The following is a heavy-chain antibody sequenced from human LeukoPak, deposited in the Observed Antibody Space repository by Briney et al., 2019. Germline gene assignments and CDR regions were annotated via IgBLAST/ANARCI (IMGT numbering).Heavy chain of an antibody. Sequence: GGSLRLSCAASGFTFSNYEMNWVRQAPGKRLEWVSYITSSGHIIYYADSVKGQFPISRDNAKNSLYLQMNSLRAEDTAVYYCAREVDHFDSSGNYPDVFDYWGQGTLVTVSS. CDR2: ITSSGHII. D-gene: IGHD3-22*01. CDR1: GFTFSNYE. CDR3: AREVDHFDSSGNYPDVFDY. V-gene: IGHV3-48*03. J-gene: IGHJ4*02.